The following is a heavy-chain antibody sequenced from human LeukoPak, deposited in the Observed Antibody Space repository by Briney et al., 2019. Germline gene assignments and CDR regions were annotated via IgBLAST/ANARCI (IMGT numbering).Heavy chain of an antibody. Sequence: GGSLRLSCAASGFTFSRYGMHWVRPAPGKGLEWVAVIWYDGSIKYYADSVKGRFTISKDNSKNTLYLQMNSLRAEDTAVYYCAKADEMNMDYWGQGTLVTVSS. J-gene: IGHJ4*02. V-gene: IGHV3-33*06. CDR2: IWYDGSIK. D-gene: IGHD2/OR15-2a*01. CDR3: AKADEMNMDY. CDR1: GFTFSRYG.